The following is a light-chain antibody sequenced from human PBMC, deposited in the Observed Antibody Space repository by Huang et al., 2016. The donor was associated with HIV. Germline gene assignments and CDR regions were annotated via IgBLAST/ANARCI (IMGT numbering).Light chain of an antibody. CDR2: SAS. V-gene: IGKV1-39*01. CDR1: QNINTY. CDR3: QQGYSALIT. Sequence: DILLTQSPSSLSASVGDRVTITCRASQNINTYLNWYQQKPGKAPNLLIHSASTLQTGVPSRFSGSGSGTDFILTVNSLQPEDSATYYCQQGYSALITFGQGTRL. J-gene: IGKJ5*01.